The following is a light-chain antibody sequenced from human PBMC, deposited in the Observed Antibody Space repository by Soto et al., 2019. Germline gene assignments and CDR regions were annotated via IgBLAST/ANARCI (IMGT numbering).Light chain of an antibody. Sequence: DIPLTQSPSSLSASVGDRVTIACRASQSLXSYFNWYQQKPGKAPKLLXDDASSLQRGAPSRCSGSGSATDFTLPISSMQPEDFSTYYFQQSYSTPWTFGQGTKVDIK. CDR3: QQSYSTPWT. CDR2: DAS. V-gene: IGKV1-39*01. CDR1: QSLXSY. J-gene: IGKJ1*01.